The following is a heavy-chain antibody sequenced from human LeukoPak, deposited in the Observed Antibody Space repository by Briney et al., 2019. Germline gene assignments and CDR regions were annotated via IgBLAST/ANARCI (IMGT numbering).Heavy chain of an antibody. CDR3: AKASMITFGGVIVPFDY. CDR2: ISGSGGST. J-gene: IGHJ4*02. CDR1: GFTFSSYA. V-gene: IGHV3-23*01. Sequence: GGSLRLSCAASGFTFSSYAMSWVRQAPGKGLEWVSAISGSGGSTYYADSVKGRFTISRDNSKNTLYLQMNSLRAEDTAVYYCAKASMITFGGVIVPFDYWGQGTLVTASS. D-gene: IGHD3-16*02.